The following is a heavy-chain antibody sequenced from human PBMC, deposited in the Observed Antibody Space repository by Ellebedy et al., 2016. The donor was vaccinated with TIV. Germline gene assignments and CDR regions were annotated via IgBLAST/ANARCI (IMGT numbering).Heavy chain of an antibody. J-gene: IGHJ4*02. CDR1: GYTFTSNG. CDR3: ARGGGLYGDSIIDF. D-gene: IGHD4-17*01. Sequence: AASVKVSCKASGYTFTSNGITWVRQAPGQGLEWMGWISGYSGNTIFAQRFQGRVTMTTDTSTNTAYMELRSLRSDDTAVYYCARGGGLYGDSIIDFWGQGTLVTVSS. CDR2: ISGYSGNT. V-gene: IGHV1-18*04.